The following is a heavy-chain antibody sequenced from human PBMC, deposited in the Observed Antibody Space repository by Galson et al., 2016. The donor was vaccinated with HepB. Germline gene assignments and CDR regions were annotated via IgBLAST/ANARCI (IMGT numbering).Heavy chain of an antibody. CDR3: ARVAFDDESSGYGNHFDY. CDR2: VHDSGTP. Sequence: TLSLTCAVSGGSIGGGSYYWSWIRQLPGKGLEWIGYVHDSGTPYYNLSLKSRLTMSVDTSKNEFSMNLSSVTAADTAVYYCARVAFDDESSGYGNHFDYWDQGTLVIVSS. CDR1: GGSIGGGSYY. D-gene: IGHD3-22*01. V-gene: IGHV4-31*11. J-gene: IGHJ4*02.